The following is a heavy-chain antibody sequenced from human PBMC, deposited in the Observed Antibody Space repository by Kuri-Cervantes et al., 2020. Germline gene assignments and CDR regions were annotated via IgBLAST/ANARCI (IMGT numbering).Heavy chain of an antibody. V-gene: IGHV3-48*01. Sequence: GGSLRLSCAASGFTFSSYSMNWVRQAPGKGLEWVSYISSSSSTIYYADSVKGRFTISRDNTKNSLYLQMNSLRAEDTAVYYCARDQGGTTALEDAFDIWGQGTMVTVSS. CDR1: GFTFSSYS. D-gene: IGHD1-7*01. CDR2: ISSSSSTI. J-gene: IGHJ3*02. CDR3: ARDQGGTTALEDAFDI.